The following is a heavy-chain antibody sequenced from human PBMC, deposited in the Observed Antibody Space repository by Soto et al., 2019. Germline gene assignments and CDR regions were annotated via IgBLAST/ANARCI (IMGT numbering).Heavy chain of an antibody. V-gene: IGHV3-21*01. CDR3: ARGSEVVGPPPGDAFDI. CDR1: GFTFSSYS. CDR2: ISSSSSYI. D-gene: IGHD2-15*01. Sequence: GGSLRLSCAASGFTFSSYSMNWVRQAPGKGLEWVSSISSSSSYIYYADSVKGRFTISRDNAKNSLYLQMNSLRAEDTAVYYCARGSEVVGPPPGDAFDIWGQGTMVTVSS. J-gene: IGHJ3*02.